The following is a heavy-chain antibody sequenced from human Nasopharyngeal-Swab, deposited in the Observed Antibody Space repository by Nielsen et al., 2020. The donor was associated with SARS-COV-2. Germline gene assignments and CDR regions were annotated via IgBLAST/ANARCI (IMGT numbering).Heavy chain of an antibody. J-gene: IGHJ4*02. CDR2: IKSKTDGGTT. V-gene: IGHV3-15*01. Sequence: WSRQPPGKGLEWVGRIKSKTDGGTTDYAAPVKGRCTISRDDSKNTLYLQMNSLKTEDTAVYYCTARVVTTNQYWGQGALVTVSS. CDR3: TARVVTTNQY. D-gene: IGHD2-21*02.